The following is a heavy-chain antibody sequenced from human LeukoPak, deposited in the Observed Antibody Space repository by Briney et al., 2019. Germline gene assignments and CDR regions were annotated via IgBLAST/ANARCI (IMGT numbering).Heavy chain of an antibody. Sequence: GGSLRLSCAASGFTFSSSAMSWVRQAPGKGLEWVANIKQDTIEKNYLDSVRGRFTISRDNAKNSLYLQMNSLRAEDTAVYYCASGFGIFDYWGQGALVTVSS. CDR2: IKQDTIEK. CDR3: ASGFGIFDY. V-gene: IGHV3-7*01. J-gene: IGHJ4*02. D-gene: IGHD3-10*01. CDR1: GFTFSSSA.